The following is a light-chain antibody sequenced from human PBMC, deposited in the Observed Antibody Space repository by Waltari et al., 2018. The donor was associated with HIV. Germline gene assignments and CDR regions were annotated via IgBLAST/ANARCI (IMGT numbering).Light chain of an antibody. Sequence: AVTQPASVSGLPGQSTTISCTGDDSDVGLYNFVSWYQQHSGNPPRLILYDVDSLASGVSDRFSGSMSGNTASLTISGLRAEDEGHYYCASFTGDNTVIFGGGTEVTVL. J-gene: IGLJ2*01. CDR1: DSDVGLYNF. CDR3: ASFTGDNTVI. V-gene: IGLV2-14*03. CDR2: DVD.